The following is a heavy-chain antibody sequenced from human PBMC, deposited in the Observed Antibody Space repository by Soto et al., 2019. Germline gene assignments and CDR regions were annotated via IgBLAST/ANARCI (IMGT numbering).Heavy chain of an antibody. CDR1: GFSLSTSGVG. CDR3: AHEPYGDPTGD. Sequence: QITLKESGPTLVKPTQTLTLTCTFSGFSLSTSGVGVGWIRQPPGKALEWLALIYWDDDKRYSPSLKSRLTXTXXTSKNQVVLTMTNMDPVDTATYYCAHEPYGDPTGDWGQGTLVTVSS. CDR2: IYWDDDK. J-gene: IGHJ4*02. D-gene: IGHD4-17*01. V-gene: IGHV2-5*02.